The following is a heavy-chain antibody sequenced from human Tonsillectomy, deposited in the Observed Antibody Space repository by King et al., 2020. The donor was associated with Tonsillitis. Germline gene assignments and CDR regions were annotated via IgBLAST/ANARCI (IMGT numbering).Heavy chain of an antibody. CDR2: ISRSGDTI. CDR1: GFNFSDYY. J-gene: IGHJ6*02. V-gene: IGHV3-11*01. CDR3: ARGRKQLPLGLDV. D-gene: IGHD5-18*01. Sequence: VQLVQSGGGLVKPGGSLRLSCAASGFNFSDYYISWIRQAPGKGLEWISYISRSGDTINYADSVKGRFTISRDNAKKSLYLQMNSLRVDDTAVYYCARGRKQLPLGLDVWGQGTTVTVSS.